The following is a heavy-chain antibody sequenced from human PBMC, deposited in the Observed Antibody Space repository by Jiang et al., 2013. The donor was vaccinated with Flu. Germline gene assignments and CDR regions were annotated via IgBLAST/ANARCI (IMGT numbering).Heavy chain of an antibody. V-gene: IGHV4-4*07. CDR2: IYSSEST. Sequence: GSGLVKPSETLSLTCAVSGVSISSYYWSWIRQPAGKGLEWIGRIYSSESTNYNPSLKSRVTMSVDTSRNQFSLNLRSVTAADTAVYYCARSKHTSIVFDYWGQGTLVTVSS. J-gene: IGHJ4*02. CDR1: GVSISSYY. D-gene: IGHD1-26*01. CDR3: ARSKHTSIVFDY.